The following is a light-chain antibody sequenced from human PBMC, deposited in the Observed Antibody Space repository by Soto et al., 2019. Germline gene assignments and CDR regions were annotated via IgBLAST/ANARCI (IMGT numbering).Light chain of an antibody. CDR1: SGHSSNA. V-gene: IGLV4-69*01. Sequence: QSVLTQSPSASASLGASVKLTCTLSSGHSSNAIAWHQQQPEKGPRYLMKLNSDGSHSKGDGIPDRFSGSSSGAERYLTISSLQSEDEADYYCQTWGIHVVFGGGTKLTVL. CDR3: QTWGIHVV. J-gene: IGLJ2*01. CDR2: LNSDGSH.